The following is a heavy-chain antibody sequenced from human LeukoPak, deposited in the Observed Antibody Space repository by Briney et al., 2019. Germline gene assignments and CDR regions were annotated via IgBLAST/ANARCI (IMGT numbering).Heavy chain of an antibody. D-gene: IGHD6-13*01. CDR1: GFTFSSYG. Sequence: GGSLRLSCAASGFTFSSYGMNWVRQAPGKGLEWVAVICYDGSTKYYADSVKGRFTIPRDNSKNTLYLQMNSLRAEDTAVYYCARAGVAAAGFPNNWFDPWGQGTLVTVSS. J-gene: IGHJ5*02. CDR3: ARAGVAAAGFPNNWFDP. V-gene: IGHV3-33*01. CDR2: ICYDGSTK.